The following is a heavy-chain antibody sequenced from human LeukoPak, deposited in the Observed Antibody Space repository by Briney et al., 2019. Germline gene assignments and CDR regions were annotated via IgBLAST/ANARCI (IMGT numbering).Heavy chain of an antibody. Sequence: GGSLRLSCAASGFTFSDYYMSWIRQAPGKGLEWVSYISSSGSAIYYADAAQGRFTMSRGNAKNSLYLQTNTLRAEDTAVYYCARDHGSGWYFDYWGQGTLVTVSS. CDR3: ARDHGSGWYFDY. V-gene: IGHV3-11*04. J-gene: IGHJ4*02. D-gene: IGHD6-19*01. CDR1: GFTFSDYY. CDR2: ISSSGSAI.